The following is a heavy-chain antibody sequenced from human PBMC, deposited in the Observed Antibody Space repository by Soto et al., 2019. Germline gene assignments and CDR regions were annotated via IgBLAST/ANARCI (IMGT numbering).Heavy chain of an antibody. V-gene: IGHV1-3*01. CDR1: GYTFTSYA. CDR2: INAGNGNT. Sequence: ASVKVSCKASGYTFTSYAMHWVRQAPGQRLEWMGWINAGNGNTKYSQKFQGRVTITGDTSASTAYMELSSLRSEDTAVYYCARDSPMGVAFDIWGQGTMVTVSS. D-gene: IGHD3-10*01. J-gene: IGHJ3*02. CDR3: ARDSPMGVAFDI.